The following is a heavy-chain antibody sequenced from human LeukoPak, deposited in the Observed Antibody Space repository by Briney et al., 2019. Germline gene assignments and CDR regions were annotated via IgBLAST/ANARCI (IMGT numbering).Heavy chain of an antibody. CDR2: IYYSGST. V-gene: IGHV4-39*07. D-gene: IGHD1-26*01. CDR1: GGSMSSSSYY. Sequence: PSETLSLTCTVSGGSMSSSSYYWGWIRQPPGKGLEWIGSIYYSGSTYYNPSLKSRVTISVDTSKNQFSLKLSSVTAADTAVYYCAVDGYSGSTEDPYYFDYWGQGTLVPVSS. CDR3: AVDGYSGSTEDPYYFDY. J-gene: IGHJ4*02.